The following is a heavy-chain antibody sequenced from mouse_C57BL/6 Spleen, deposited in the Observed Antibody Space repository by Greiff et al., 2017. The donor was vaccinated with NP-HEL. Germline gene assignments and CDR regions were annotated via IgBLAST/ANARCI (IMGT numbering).Heavy chain of an antibody. CDR2: INPYNGGT. V-gene: IGHV1-19*01. CDR1: GYTFTDYY. Sequence: VQLQQSGPVLVKPGASVKMSCKASGYTFTDYYMNWVKQSHGKSLEWIGVINPYNGGTSYNQKFKGKATLTVDKSSSTAYMELNSLTSEDSAVYYCARSYYYGSSIYYAMDYWGQGTSVTVSS. J-gene: IGHJ4*01. D-gene: IGHD1-1*01. CDR3: ARSYYYGSSIYYAMDY.